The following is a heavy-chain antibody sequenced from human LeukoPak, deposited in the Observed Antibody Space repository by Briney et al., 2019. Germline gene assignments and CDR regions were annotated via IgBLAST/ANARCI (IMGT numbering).Heavy chain of an antibody. V-gene: IGHV4-38-2*01. CDR2: IYHSGST. CDR3: ARGTVTTPRDYYYMDV. D-gene: IGHD4-17*01. Sequence: PSETLSLTCAVSGYSTSSGYYWGWIRQPPGKGLEWIGSIYHSGSTYYNPSLKSRVTISVDTSKNQFSLKLSSVTAADTAVYYCARGTVTTPRDYYYMDVWGKGTTVTVSS. J-gene: IGHJ6*03. CDR1: GYSTSSGYY.